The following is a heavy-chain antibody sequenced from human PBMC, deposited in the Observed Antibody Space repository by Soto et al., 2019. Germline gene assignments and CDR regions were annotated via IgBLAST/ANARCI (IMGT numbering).Heavy chain of an antibody. CDR3: ASFGRVRGGFGMDV. CDR1: GFTFSSYG. D-gene: IGHD1-26*01. V-gene: IGHV3-30*03. CDR2: ISYDGSNK. J-gene: IGHJ6*02. Sequence: QVQLVESGGGVVQPGRSLRLSCAASGFTFSSYGMHWVRQAPGKGLEWVAVISYDGSNKYYADSVKGRFTISRDNSKNTLYLQMNSLRAEDTAVYYCASFGRVRGGFGMDVWGQGTTVTVSS.